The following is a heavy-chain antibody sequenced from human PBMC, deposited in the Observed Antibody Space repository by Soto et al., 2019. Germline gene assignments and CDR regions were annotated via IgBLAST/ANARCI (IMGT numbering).Heavy chain of an antibody. V-gene: IGHV1-69*13. CDR2: IIPIFGTA. CDR1: GGTFSRYA. J-gene: IGHJ4*02. CDR3: ASDREIDYFDSSGYYTMVY. D-gene: IGHD3-22*01. Sequence: SVKVSCKASGGTFSRYANSGVRQAPGQGLEWMGGIIPIFGTANYAQKFQGRVTIIADESTSTAYMELSSLRSEDTAVYYCASDREIDYFDSSGYYTMVYWGQGTLVTVSS.